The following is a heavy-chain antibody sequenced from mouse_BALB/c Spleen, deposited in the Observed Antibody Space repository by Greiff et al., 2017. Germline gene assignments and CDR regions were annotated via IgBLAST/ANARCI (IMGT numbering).Heavy chain of an antibody. CDR1: GFSLTSYG. Sequence: VMLVESGPGLVAPSQSLSITCTVSGFSLTSYGVHWVRQPPENGLEWLGVICAGGSTNYNSALMSSLGISKDNAKCIDFLTMNSLQTADTAWYCCARAHEAYAMDYWGQGTSVTVSS. V-gene: IGHV2-9*02. J-gene: IGHJ4*01. CDR2: ICAGGST. CDR3: ARAHEAYAMDY.